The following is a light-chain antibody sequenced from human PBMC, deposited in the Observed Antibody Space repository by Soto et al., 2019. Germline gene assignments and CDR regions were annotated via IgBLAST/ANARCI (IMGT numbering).Light chain of an antibody. CDR1: QSVSSN. J-gene: IGKJ1*01. Sequence: EAVMTQSPATLSVSPGERPTLSCRASQSVSSNLAWYQQKPGQAPRLLIYDASTRATGIPARFSGSGSGTEFTLTISSLQSEDFAVYYCQQYDTSPRTFGQGTKVEI. CDR3: QQYDTSPRT. CDR2: DAS. V-gene: IGKV3-15*01.